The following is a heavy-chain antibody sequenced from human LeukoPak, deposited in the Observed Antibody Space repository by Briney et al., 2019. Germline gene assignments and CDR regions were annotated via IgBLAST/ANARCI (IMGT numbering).Heavy chain of an antibody. V-gene: IGHV4-39*01. CDR1: GGSISSSSYY. CDR2: IYYSGNT. CDR3: EVLGYCSGGSCYSPYYYYCYMDV. D-gene: IGHD2-15*01. J-gene: IGHJ6*03. Sequence: SETLSLTCTVSGGSISSSSYYWGWIRQPPGKGLEWIGSIYYSGNTYYNPSLKSRVTISVDTSKNQFSLKLSSVTAADTAVYYCEVLGYCSGGSCYSPYYYYCYMDVWGKGTTVTVSS.